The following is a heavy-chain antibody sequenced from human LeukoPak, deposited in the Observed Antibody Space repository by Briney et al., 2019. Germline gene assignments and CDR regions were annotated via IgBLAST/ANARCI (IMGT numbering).Heavy chain of an antibody. J-gene: IGHJ6*02. V-gene: IGHV3-48*03. D-gene: IGHD5-18*01. CDR1: GFTFTGFE. CDR3: ARREYSYYYYYYAMEV. Sequence: PGGSLRPPCTASGFTFTGFEMNWVRQAPGKGLEWISSIGPSGDIIYYTDSVKGRFTISKHNAKNSLYLQMSSLRAEDSAVYYCARREYSYYYYYYAMEVWGQGTPVTVSS. CDR2: IGPSGDII.